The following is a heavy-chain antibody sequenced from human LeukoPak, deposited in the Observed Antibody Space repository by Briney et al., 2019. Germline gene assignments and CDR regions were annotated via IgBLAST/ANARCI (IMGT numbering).Heavy chain of an antibody. CDR2: VTGIGDAT. D-gene: IGHD3-10*01. CDR1: GLTFSSYA. V-gene: IGHV3-23*01. J-gene: IGHJ4*02. CDR3: AKALFYSGSGRGNFDY. Sequence: GGSLRLSCASSGLTFSSYAMSWVRQAPGKGREWVSTVTGIGDATYYADSVKRRFTISRDNSKNTVYLKMNSLRAEDTTVFYCAKALFYSGSGRGNFDYWGQGALVTVSS.